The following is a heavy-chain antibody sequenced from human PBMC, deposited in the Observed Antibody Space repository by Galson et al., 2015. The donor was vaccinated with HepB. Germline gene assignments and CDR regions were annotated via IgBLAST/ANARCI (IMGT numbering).Heavy chain of an antibody. CDR3: AKDLSWFGDLSQNFDA. CDR2: ISYDGGDK. Sequence: SLRLSCAASGFTFSSYGMHWVRQPPGKGLEWVAVISYDGGDKYYADSVKGRFTISRDNSKNTLYLQMNSLGVEDTAVYYCAKDLSWFGDLSQNFDAWGQGTLVTVSS. CDR1: GFTFSSYG. V-gene: IGHV3-30*18. J-gene: IGHJ4*02. D-gene: IGHD3-10*01.